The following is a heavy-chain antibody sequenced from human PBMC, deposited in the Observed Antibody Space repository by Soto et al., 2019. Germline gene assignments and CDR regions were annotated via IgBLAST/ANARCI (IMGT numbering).Heavy chain of an antibody. Sequence: SETQSLTCTVSGDSISNSRFYWAWIHQPPGEGLEWIGSIYNTGNAYYNLSLKSRVTIFVDTSKNQYSRKLTSVTAADTALYYCARGYFDSSGYFYGMDVWGQGTTVTVS. V-gene: IGHV4-39*01. CDR2: IYNTGNA. CDR1: GDSISNSRFY. J-gene: IGHJ6*02. D-gene: IGHD3-22*01. CDR3: ARGYFDSSGYFYGMDV.